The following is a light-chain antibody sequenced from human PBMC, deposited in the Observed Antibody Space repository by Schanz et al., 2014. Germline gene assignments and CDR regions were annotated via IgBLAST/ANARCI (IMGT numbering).Light chain of an antibody. Sequence: EIVMTQSPATLSVSPGERGTLSCRASQTVSNNLAWYQQKPGQTPRLLIYGASTRATGIPAKFSGSGSGTEFTLTISSLQPEDLAVYYCQQYNDWVTFGPGTKVDIK. CDR1: QTVSNN. CDR3: QQYNDWVT. J-gene: IGKJ3*01. CDR2: GAS. V-gene: IGKV3-15*01.